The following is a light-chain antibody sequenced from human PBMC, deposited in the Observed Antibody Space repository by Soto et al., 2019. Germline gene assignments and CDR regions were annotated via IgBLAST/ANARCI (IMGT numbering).Light chain of an antibody. CDR2: DVS. Sequence: QSALTQPASVSGSPGQSITISCTGTSSDVGGYNYVSCYQQYPGKAPKVMIYDVSNRPSGVSNRFSGSKFGNTASLTISGLQAEDEADYYCSSYTSSSTRVLFGGGTKLTVL. CDR3: SSYTSSSTRVL. CDR1: SSDVGGYNY. V-gene: IGLV2-14*01. J-gene: IGLJ2*01.